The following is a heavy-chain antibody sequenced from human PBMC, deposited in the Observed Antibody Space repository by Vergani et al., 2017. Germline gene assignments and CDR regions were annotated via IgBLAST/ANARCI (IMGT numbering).Heavy chain of an antibody. J-gene: IGHJ2*01. CDR3: ARAYSSGWYVHWYFDL. CDR2: IIPILGIA. CDR1: GGTFSSYT. V-gene: IGHV1-69*02. Sequence: QVQLVQSGAEVKKPGSSVKVSCKASGGTFSSYTISWVRQAPGQGLEWMGRIIPILGIANYAQKFQGRVTITADKSTSTAYMELSSLRSDDTAVYYCARAYSSGWYVHWYFDLWGRGTLVTVSS. D-gene: IGHD6-19*01.